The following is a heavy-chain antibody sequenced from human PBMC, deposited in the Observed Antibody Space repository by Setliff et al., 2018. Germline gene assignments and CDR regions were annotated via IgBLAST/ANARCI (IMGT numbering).Heavy chain of an antibody. CDR2: ISAYSGNT. CDR1: GYTFTNYG. J-gene: IGHJ1*01. CDR3: SRLVRYCTTIACQTLSGGEV. Sequence: ASVKVSCKASGYTFTNYGITWVRQAPGQGLEWMGWISAYSGNTKYALTLQGRVTMTTDPSTTTAYLELRSLGSDDTAVYYCSRLVRYCTTIACQTLSGGEVWGQGTLVTVSS. D-gene: IGHD2-8*01. V-gene: IGHV1-18*04.